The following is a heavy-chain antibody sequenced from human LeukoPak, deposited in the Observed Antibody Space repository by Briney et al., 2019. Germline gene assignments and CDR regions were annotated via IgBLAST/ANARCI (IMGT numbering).Heavy chain of an antibody. CDR3: ATLRTSGWYFDY. J-gene: IGHJ4*02. Sequence: SETLSLTCTVSGGSISNISYYCGWIRQTPGKGLEWIGSIYYSGGTNYNPSLKSRLTISVDTSKNHFSLKLSSVTAADAAVYYCATLRTSGWYFDYWGQGTLVTVSS. D-gene: IGHD6-19*01. CDR1: GGSISNISYY. V-gene: IGHV4-39*02. CDR2: IYYSGGT.